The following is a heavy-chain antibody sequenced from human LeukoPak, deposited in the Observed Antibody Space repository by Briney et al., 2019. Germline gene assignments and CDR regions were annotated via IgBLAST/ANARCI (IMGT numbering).Heavy chain of an antibody. Sequence: GESLKISCKGSGYSFTSYWIGWVRPMPGKGLEWMGIIYPGDSDTRYSPSFQGQVTISADKSISTAYLQWSSLKASDTAMYYCARLGGTLVRGVIHYYGMDVWGQGTTVTVSS. CDR3: ARLGGTLVRGVIHYYGMDV. CDR1: GYSFTSYW. D-gene: IGHD3-10*01. J-gene: IGHJ6*02. CDR2: IYPGDSDT. V-gene: IGHV5-51*01.